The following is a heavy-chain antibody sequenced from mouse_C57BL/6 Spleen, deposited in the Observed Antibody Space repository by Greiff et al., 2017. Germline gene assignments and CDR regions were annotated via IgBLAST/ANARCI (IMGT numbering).Heavy chain of an antibody. Sequence: VQLKESGPELVKPGASVKISCKASGYSFTDYNMNWVKQSNGKSLEWIGVINPNYGTTSYNQKFNGKATLTVDQSSSTAYMQLNSLTSEDSAVYYCAGNYGNYGCFDYWGQGTTLTVSA. CDR2: INPNYGTT. D-gene: IGHD2-1*01. J-gene: IGHJ2*01. CDR1: GYSFTDYN. CDR3: AGNYGNYGCFDY. V-gene: IGHV1-39*01.